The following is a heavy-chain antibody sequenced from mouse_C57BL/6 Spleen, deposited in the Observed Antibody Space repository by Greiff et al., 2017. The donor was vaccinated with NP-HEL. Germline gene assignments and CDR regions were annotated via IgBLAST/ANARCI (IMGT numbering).Heavy chain of an antibody. CDR1: GFTFSDYY. CDR2: ISNGGGST. D-gene: IGHD4-1*01. J-gene: IGHJ4*01. Sequence: DVMLVESGGGLVQPGGSLKLSCAASGFTFSDYYMYWVRQTPEKRLEWVAYISNGGGSTYYPDTVKGRFTISRDNAKNTLYLQMSRLKSEDTAMYYCARQLGLAMDYWGQRTSVTVSS. V-gene: IGHV5-12*01. CDR3: ARQLGLAMDY.